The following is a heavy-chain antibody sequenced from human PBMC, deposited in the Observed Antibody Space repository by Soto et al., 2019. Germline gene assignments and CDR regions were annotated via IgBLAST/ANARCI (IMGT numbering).Heavy chain of an antibody. Sequence: QVQLVQSGAEGKKPGASVKVSCKATGYTFTTYDINWVRQATGQGLEWMGWMNPNSGDTGYAQKFQGRVTMSRESSVSTAYLELSTLTSEDTTCYYCVSGLEWIRNYWGQGTRVTVSS. CDR1: GYTFTTYD. CDR3: VSGLEWIRNY. J-gene: IGHJ4*02. CDR2: MNPNSGDT. V-gene: IGHV1-8*01. D-gene: IGHD5-18*01.